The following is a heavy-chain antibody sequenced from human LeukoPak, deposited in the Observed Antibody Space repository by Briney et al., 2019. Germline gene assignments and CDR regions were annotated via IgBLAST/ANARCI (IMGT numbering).Heavy chain of an antibody. Sequence: GGSLRLSCAASGFTFDDYAMHWVRQAPGKGLEWVSGISWNSGSIGYADSVKGRFTISRDNAKNSLYLQMNSLRAEDTAVYYCAREPRRIAAADYWGQGTLVTVSS. V-gene: IGHV3-9*01. D-gene: IGHD6-13*01. CDR3: AREPRRIAAADY. CDR1: GFTFDDYA. CDR2: ISWNSGSI. J-gene: IGHJ4*02.